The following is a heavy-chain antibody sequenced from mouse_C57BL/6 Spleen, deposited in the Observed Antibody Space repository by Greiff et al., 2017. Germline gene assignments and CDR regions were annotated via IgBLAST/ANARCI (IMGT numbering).Heavy chain of an antibody. Sequence: QVQLQQPGAELVKPGASVKVSCKASGYTFTSYWMHWVKQRPGQGLEWIGRIHPSDSAPNYNQKFKGKATLAVDKSSSTAYMQLSSLTSEDSAVYYCAIWGYDTFAYWGQGTLVTVSA. CDR3: AIWGYDTFAY. D-gene: IGHD2-12*01. CDR1: GYTFTSYW. V-gene: IGHV1-74*01. CDR2: IHPSDSAP. J-gene: IGHJ3*01.